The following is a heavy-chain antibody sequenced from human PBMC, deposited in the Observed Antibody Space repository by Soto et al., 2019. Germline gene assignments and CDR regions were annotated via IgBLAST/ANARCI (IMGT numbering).Heavy chain of an antibody. CDR1: GFTFSSYA. D-gene: IGHD3-10*01. CDR2: ISGSGGST. V-gene: IGHV3-23*01. CDR3: AKGLGLSKFYYSDY. Sequence: GGSLRLSCAASGFTFSSYAMSWVRQAPGKGLEWVSAISGSGGSTYYADSVKGRFTISRDNSKNTLYLQMNSLRAEDTAVYYCAKGLGLSKFYYSDYWGQGTLVTVSS. J-gene: IGHJ4*02.